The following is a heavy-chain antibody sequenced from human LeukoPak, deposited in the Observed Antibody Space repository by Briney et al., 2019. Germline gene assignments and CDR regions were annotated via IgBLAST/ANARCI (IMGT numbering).Heavy chain of an antibody. CDR1: GFTFSNFE. Sequence: PGGSLRLSCAASGFTFSNFEMNWVRQAPGRGLEWISYISTSGASTYYADSVKGRFTVSRDNAKNSMHLRMDTLRAEDTAVYYCARERGYNYGYSGYYDQWGQGILVTVSS. CDR3: ARERGYNYGYSGYYDQ. D-gene: IGHD5-18*01. J-gene: IGHJ4*02. CDR2: ISTSGAST. V-gene: IGHV3-48*03.